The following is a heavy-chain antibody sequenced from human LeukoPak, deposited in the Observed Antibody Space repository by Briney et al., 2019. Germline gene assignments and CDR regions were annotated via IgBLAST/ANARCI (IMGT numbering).Heavy chain of an antibody. J-gene: IGHJ4*02. Sequence: SETLSLTCSVSGFPISSGYYWGWIRQSPGKGLEWIGSVYQSGTTHYNPSFQSRLTISVDTSKSQFSLKMSSVTAADTAIYYCARRRCSGGSCPPFDYWGQGSQVTVSS. V-gene: IGHV4-38-2*01. CDR3: ARRRCSGGSCPPFDY. CDR1: GFPISSGYY. CDR2: VYQSGTT. D-gene: IGHD2-15*01.